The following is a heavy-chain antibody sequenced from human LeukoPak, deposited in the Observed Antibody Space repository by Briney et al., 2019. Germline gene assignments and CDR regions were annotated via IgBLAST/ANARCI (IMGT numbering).Heavy chain of an antibody. D-gene: IGHD6-13*01. Sequence: GRSLRLSCAASGFTFSSYAMHWVRQAPGKGLEWVAVISYDGSNKYYADSVKGRFTISRDNSKNTLYLQMNSLRAEDMAVYYCASPYSSRWYELCYWGQGTLVTVSS. CDR3: ASPYSSRWYELCY. CDR1: GFTFSSYA. V-gene: IGHV3-30*04. J-gene: IGHJ4*02. CDR2: ISYDGSNK.